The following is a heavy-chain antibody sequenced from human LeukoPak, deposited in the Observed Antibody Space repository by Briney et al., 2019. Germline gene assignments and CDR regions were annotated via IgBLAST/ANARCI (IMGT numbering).Heavy chain of an antibody. V-gene: IGHV1-3*01. CDR3: ARDRSFDYGDYPGLFDY. J-gene: IGHJ4*02. Sequence: ASVKVSCKASGYTFTSYAMHGVRQAPGQRLEWMGWINAGNGNTKYSQKFQGRVTITRDTSASTAYMELSSLRSEDTAVYYCARDRSFDYGDYPGLFDYWGQGTLVTVSS. CDR1: GYTFTSYA. D-gene: IGHD4-17*01. CDR2: INAGNGNT.